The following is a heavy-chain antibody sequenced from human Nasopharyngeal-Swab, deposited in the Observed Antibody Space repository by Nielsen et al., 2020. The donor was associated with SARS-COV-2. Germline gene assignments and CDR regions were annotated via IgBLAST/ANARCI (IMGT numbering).Heavy chain of an antibody. CDR3: ARGKAGYCSSTSCYLYFDY. CDR2: ISSSSSYI. CDR1: GFTFSSYS. Sequence: GESLKISYAASGFTFSSYSMNWVRQAPGKGLEWVSSISSSSSYIYYADSVKGRFTISRDNAKNSLYLQMNSLRAEDTAVYYCARGKAGYCSSTSCYLYFDYWGQGTLVTVSS. D-gene: IGHD2-2*01. V-gene: IGHV3-21*01. J-gene: IGHJ4*02.